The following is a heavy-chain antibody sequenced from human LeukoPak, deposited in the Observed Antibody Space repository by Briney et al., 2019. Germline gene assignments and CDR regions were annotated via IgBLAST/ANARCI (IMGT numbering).Heavy chain of an antibody. CDR1: GGSISSYY. D-gene: IGHD4-11*01. V-gene: IGHV4-4*07. Sequence: SQTLSLTCTVSGGSISSYYWSWIGQPAGKGPEWIGRIYTSGSSNYNPSLKSRVTMPLNTSKHQFSLKLSSVTAADTAVYYCARDTPIYSTYEDAFDIWGQGTMVTVSS. CDR2: IYTSGSS. CDR3: ARDTPIYSTYEDAFDI. J-gene: IGHJ3*02.